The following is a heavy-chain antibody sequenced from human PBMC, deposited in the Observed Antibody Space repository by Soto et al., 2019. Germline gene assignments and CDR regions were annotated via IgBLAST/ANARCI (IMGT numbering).Heavy chain of an antibody. CDR1: GDSVSSYSAA. V-gene: IGHV6-1*01. CDR3: VRDRYSSSGWFDP. CDR2: TYYRSRFFS. D-gene: IGHD3-10*01. J-gene: IGHJ5*02. Sequence: SQTLSLTCAISGDSVSSYSAAWNWIRQSPSGGLEWLGRTYYRSRFFSDYAESVKSRIIINPDTSKNQFSLQMKSVTPEDTAVYYCVRDRYSSSGWFDPWGQGTPVTVSS.